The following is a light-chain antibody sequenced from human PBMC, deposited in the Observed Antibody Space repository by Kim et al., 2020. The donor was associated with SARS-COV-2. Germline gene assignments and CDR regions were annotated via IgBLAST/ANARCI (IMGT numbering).Light chain of an antibody. CDR2: GAS. V-gene: IGKV3-15*01. CDR1: QNVTAN. CDR3: QQYNNWPRT. J-gene: IGKJ1*01. Sequence: SPGERATLSCMATQNVTANLAWYQQRPGLAPRLIIYGASIRATGVTARFSGGGSGTEFTLTINSLQSEDFAVYYCQQYNNWPRTFGQGTKVDIK.